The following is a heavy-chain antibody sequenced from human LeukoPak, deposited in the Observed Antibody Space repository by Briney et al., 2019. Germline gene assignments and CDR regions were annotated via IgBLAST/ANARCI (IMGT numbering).Heavy chain of an antibody. CDR2: ISSSSSYI. J-gene: IGHJ5*02. CDR1: GFTFSSYS. CDR3: ARDWFPGIPILWFGELNNWFDP. Sequence: NPGGTLRLSCAVSGFTFSSYSMNWVRQAPGKGLEWVSSISSSSSYIYYADSVKGRFTISRDNAKNSLYLQMNSLRAEDTAVYYCARDWFPGIPILWFGELNNWFDPWGQGTLVTVSS. D-gene: IGHD3-10*01. V-gene: IGHV3-21*01.